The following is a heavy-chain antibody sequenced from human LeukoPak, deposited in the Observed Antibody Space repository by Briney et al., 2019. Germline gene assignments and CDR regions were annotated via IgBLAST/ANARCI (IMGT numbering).Heavy chain of an antibody. V-gene: IGHV3-30*02. J-gene: IGHJ3*02. CDR2: IRYDGSNK. CDR3: AKDLTPPTPHYYGSGEDSFDI. D-gene: IGHD3-10*01. Sequence: PGGSLRLSCAASGFTFSIYGMHWVRQAPGKGLEWVAFIRYDGSNKYYADSVKGRFTISRDNSKNTLYLQMNSLRAEDTAVYYCAKDLTPPTPHYYGSGEDSFDIWGQGTMVTVSS. CDR1: GFTFSIYG.